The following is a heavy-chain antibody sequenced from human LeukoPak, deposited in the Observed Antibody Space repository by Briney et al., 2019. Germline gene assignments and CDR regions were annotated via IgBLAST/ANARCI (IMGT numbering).Heavy chain of an antibody. CDR2: INTNTGNP. Sequence: ASVKVSCKASGYTFTGYYMHWVRQAPGQGLEWMGWINTNTGNPTYAQGFTGRFVFSLDTSVSTAYLQISSLKAEDTAVYYCARASPSLYYYDSSGYYYYFDYWGQGTLVTVSS. V-gene: IGHV7-4-1*02. CDR1: GYTFTGYY. CDR3: ARASPSLYYYDSSGYYYYFDY. J-gene: IGHJ4*02. D-gene: IGHD3-22*01.